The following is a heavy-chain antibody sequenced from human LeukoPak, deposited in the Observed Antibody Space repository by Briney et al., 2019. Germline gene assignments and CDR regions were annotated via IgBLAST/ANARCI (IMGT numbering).Heavy chain of an antibody. V-gene: IGHV3-33*01. Sequence: GGSLRLSFAASGFTFSSYGMHWVRKAQGKGLEWVAVIWYDGSNKYYADSVKGRFTISRDNSKNTLYLQMNSLRAEDTAVYYCARDNGNWFDPWGQGTLVTVSS. CDR3: ARDNGNWFDP. CDR1: GFTFSSYG. J-gene: IGHJ5*02. CDR2: IWYDGSNK.